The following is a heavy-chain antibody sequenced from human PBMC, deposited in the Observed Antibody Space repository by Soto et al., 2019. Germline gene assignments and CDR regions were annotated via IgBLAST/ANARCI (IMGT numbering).Heavy chain of an antibody. CDR3: ARQDWRRTYFDY. D-gene: IGHD3-9*01. V-gene: IGHV4-39*01. J-gene: IGHJ4*02. CDR2: IYYSGST. CDR1: GGSISSSSYY. Sequence: QLQLQESGPGLVKPSETLSLTCTVSGGSISSSSYYWGWIRQPPGKGLEWIGSIYYSGSTYYNPSLKSRVTISVDTSKNQFSLKLSSVTAADTAVYYCARQDWRRTYFDYWGQGTLVTVSS.